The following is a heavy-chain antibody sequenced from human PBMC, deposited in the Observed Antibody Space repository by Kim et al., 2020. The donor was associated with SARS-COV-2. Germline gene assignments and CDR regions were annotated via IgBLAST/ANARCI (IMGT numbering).Heavy chain of an antibody. V-gene: IGHV3-21*01. CDR1: GFTFSSYS. J-gene: IGHJ3*02. D-gene: IGHD3-22*01. CDR2: ISSSSSYI. CDR3: ARDSNYYDSSGYYSAAFDI. Sequence: GGSLRLSCAASGFTFSSYSMHWVRQAPGKGLEWVSSISSSSSYIYYADSVKGRFTISRDNAKNSLYLQMNSLRAEDTAVYYCARDSNYYDSSGYYSAAFDIWGQGTMVTVSS.